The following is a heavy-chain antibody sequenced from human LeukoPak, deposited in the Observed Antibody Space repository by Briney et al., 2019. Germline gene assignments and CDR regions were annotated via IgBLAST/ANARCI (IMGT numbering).Heavy chain of an antibody. J-gene: IGHJ4*02. Sequence: SQTLSLTCTVSGGSIRSGGYYWSWIRQHPGKGLEWIGYIYYSGSTYYNPSLKSRVTISVDTSKNQFSLKLSSVTAADTAVYHCARVTTVTPFDYWGQGTLVTVSP. D-gene: IGHD4-11*01. CDR1: GGSIRSGGYY. CDR2: IYYSGST. V-gene: IGHV4-31*03. CDR3: ARVTTVTPFDY.